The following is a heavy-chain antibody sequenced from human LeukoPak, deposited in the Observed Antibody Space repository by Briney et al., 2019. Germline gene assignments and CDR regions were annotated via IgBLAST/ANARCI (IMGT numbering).Heavy chain of an antibody. J-gene: IGHJ5*02. D-gene: IGHD3-10*01. Sequence: TSETLSLTCTVSGGSISSYYWSWIRQPAGKGLEWIGRIYTSGSTNYNPSLKSRVTMSVDTSKNQFSLKLSSVTAADTAVYYCARYGVYGSGSHYWFDPWGQGTLVTVSS. CDR2: IYTSGST. CDR3: ARYGVYGSGSHYWFDP. V-gene: IGHV4-4*07. CDR1: GGSISSYY.